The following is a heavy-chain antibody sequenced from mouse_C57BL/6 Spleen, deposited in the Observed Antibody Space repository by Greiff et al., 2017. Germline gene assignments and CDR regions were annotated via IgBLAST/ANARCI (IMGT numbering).Heavy chain of an antibody. V-gene: IGHV1-59*01. J-gene: IGHJ4*01. D-gene: IGHD1-1*01. CDR2: IDPSDSYT. CDR1: GYTFTSYW. Sequence: VQLQQPGAELVRPGTSVKLSCKASGYTFTSYWMHWVKQRPGQGLEWIGVIDPSDSYTNYNQKFKGKATLPVDTSSSTAYMQLSSLTSEDSAVYYCSRWIFTTVVATGYDAMDYWGQGTSVTVSS. CDR3: SRWIFTTVVATGYDAMDY.